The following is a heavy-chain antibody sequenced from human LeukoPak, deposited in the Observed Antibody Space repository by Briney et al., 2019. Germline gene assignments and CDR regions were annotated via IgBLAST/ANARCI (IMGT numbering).Heavy chain of an antibody. CDR3: ARDQYYDSKGWFDP. V-gene: IGHV1-2*02. J-gene: IGHJ5*02. CDR2: INPNSGVT. CDR1: GYTFTGYY. D-gene: IGHD3-22*01. Sequence: ASVKVSCKASGYTFTGYYIHWVRQAPGQGLEWMGWINPNSGVTHYPQKFQGRVTMTRDTSIRTAYMEVSSLRSDDTAVYYCARDQYYDSKGWFDPWGQGTPVTVSS.